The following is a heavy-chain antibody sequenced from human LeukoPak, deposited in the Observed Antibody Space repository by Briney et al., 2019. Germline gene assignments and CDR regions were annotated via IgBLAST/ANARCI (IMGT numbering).Heavy chain of an antibody. V-gene: IGHV3-11*01. CDR1: GFTFSAYY. D-gene: IGHD5-12*01. CDR2: ITNSGSM. J-gene: IGHJ6*03. Sequence: PGGSLRLSCAASGFTFSAYYMSWIRQAPGKGLEWISYITNSGSMFYADSVKGRFTVSRDDSEKSLYLQMNSLRPEDTAVYYCARDRGLVATNADYYMDVWGKGTTVTVS. CDR3: ARDRGLVATNADYYMDV.